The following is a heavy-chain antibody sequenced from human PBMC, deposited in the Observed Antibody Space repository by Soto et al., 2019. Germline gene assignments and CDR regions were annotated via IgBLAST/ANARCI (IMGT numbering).Heavy chain of an antibody. Sequence: QVQLVESGGGVVQPGRSLRLSCAASGFTFSNYGMHWVRQAPGKGLEWVAVISYDGSHEYYEDSVKGRFTISRDNSKNTLYLQMNSLRVEDTAVYYCAKDIALVRGVIIDIDVWGQGTTVTVSS. D-gene: IGHD3-10*01. CDR2: ISYDGSHE. V-gene: IGHV3-30*18. CDR1: GFTFSNYG. CDR3: AKDIALVRGVIIDIDV. J-gene: IGHJ6*02.